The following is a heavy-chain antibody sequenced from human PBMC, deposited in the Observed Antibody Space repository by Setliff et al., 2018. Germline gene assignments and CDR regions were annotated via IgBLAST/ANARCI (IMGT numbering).Heavy chain of an antibody. J-gene: IGHJ6*03. CDR3: ARVWNYNFWSGYPRGLYYMDV. CDR1: GYTFTSYG. CDR2: ISAYNGNT. Sequence: VKVSCKASGYTFTSYGISWVRQAPGQGLEWMGWISAYNGNTNYAQKLQGRVTMTTDTSTSTAYMELRSLRSDDTAVYYCARVWNYNFWSGYPRGLYYMDVWGKGTTVTSP. D-gene: IGHD3-3*01. V-gene: IGHV1-18*01.